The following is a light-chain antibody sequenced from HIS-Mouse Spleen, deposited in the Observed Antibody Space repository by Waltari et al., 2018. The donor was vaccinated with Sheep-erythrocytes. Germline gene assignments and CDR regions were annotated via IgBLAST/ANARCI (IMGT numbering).Light chain of an antibody. CDR2: DDS. V-gene: IGLV3-21*03. CDR3: QVWDSSSDPNWV. J-gene: IGLJ3*02. Sequence: SYVLTQPPSVSVAPGKTARITCGGNNIGSKSVHWYQQKPGQAPVLVVYDDSDRPSGNPERFSGSNSGNTATLTISRVEAGDEADYYCQVWDSSSDPNWVFGGGTKLTVL. CDR1: NIGSKS.